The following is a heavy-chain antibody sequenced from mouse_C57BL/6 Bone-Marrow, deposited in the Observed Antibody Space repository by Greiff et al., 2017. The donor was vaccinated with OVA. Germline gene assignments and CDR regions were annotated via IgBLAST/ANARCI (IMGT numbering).Heavy chain of an antibody. CDR3: TRVYYYGSSYDYARDY. V-gene: IGHV5-9-1*02. J-gene: IGHJ4*01. CDR2: ISSGGDYI. D-gene: IGHD1-1*01. Sequence: DVMLVESGEGLVKPGGSLKLSCAASGFTFSSYAMSWVRQTPEKRLEWVAYISSGGDYIYYADTVKGRFTISRDNARNTLYLQMSSLKSEDTDMYYCTRVYYYGSSYDYARDYWGQGTSVTVSS. CDR1: GFTFSSYA.